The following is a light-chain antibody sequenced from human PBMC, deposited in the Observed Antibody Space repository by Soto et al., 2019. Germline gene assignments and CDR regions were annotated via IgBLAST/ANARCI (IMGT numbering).Light chain of an antibody. V-gene: IGKV2-28*01. CDR1: QSLQHSNGYNY. Sequence: DIVMTQSPLSLPVTPGEPASISCRSSQSLQHSNGYNYLDWYVQKPWQSPQILIYLASNRASGVPERFSGSGSGTDFTLKISRVEAEDVGVYYCMQALQTPAFGQGTKVEIK. CDR2: LAS. J-gene: IGKJ1*01. CDR3: MQALQTPA.